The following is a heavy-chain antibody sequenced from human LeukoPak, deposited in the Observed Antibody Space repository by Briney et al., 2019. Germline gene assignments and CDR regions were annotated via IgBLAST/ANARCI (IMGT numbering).Heavy chain of an antibody. CDR1: GYTFTSYD. CDR2: MNPSSGNT. CDR3: ARGRESSWYFLYYYYYMDV. D-gene: IGHD6-13*01. J-gene: IGHJ6*03. Sequence: ASVKVSCKASGYTFTSYDINWVRQATGQGLEWMGWMNPSSGNTGYAQKFQGRVTMTRNTSISTAYMELSSLRSEDTAVYYCARGRESSWYFLYYYYYMDVWGKGTTVTVSS. V-gene: IGHV1-8*01.